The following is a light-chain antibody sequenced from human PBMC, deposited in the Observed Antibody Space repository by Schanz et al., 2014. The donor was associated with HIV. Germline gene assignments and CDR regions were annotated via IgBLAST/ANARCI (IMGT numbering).Light chain of an antibody. CDR1: RRDIGAFNY. CDR3: NSYTSSSTWV. CDR2: DVS. Sequence: QSALTHPASVSGSPGQSITISCTGTRRDIGAFNYLPSYQQYPGKAPKLMIFDVSKRPSGVSNRFFGSKSGNTASLTISGLQAEDEADYYCNSYTSSSTWVFGGGTKVTVL. J-gene: IGLJ3*02. V-gene: IGLV2-14*03.